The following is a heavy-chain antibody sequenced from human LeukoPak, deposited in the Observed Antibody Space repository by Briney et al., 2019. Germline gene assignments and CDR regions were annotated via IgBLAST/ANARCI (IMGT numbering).Heavy chain of an antibody. V-gene: IGHV3-7*01. CDR1: GFTFSSYW. CDR2: IKQDGSGK. Sequence: GGSLRLSCAASGFTFSSYWMSWVRQAPGKGLEWVANIKQDGSGKYYVDSVKGRFTISRDNAKNSLYLQMNSLRAEDTAVYYCARLGVYYDYVWGSYRHGAFDIWGQGTMVTVSS. CDR3: ARLGVYYDYVWGSYRHGAFDI. D-gene: IGHD3-16*02. J-gene: IGHJ3*02.